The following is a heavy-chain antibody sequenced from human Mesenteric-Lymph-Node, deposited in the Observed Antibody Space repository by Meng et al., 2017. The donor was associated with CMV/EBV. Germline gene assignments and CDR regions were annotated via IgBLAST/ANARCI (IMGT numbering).Heavy chain of an antibody. Sequence: QGQLHQWGERLLKPSETLSVTCAVYGGSFSGYYWNWIRQSPEKGLEWIGEINHSGSTTYNPSFTSRIIISVDTSTNQISLNMSSVTAADTAVYYCARGSSYDILTGYFDYWGQGALVTVSS. J-gene: IGHJ4*02. CDR3: ARGSSYDILTGYFDY. CDR2: INHSGST. CDR1: GGSFSGYY. D-gene: IGHD3-9*01. V-gene: IGHV4-34*01.